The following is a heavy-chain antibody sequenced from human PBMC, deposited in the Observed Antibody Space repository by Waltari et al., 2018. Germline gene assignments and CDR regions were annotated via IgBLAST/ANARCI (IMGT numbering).Heavy chain of an antibody. CDR3: ARDRVEYYDSSGYFDY. J-gene: IGHJ4*02. CDR1: GGSISSSNW. V-gene: IGHV4-4*02. CDR2: IYHSGGT. D-gene: IGHD3-22*01. Sequence: QVQLQESGPGLVKPSGTLSLTCAVSGGSISSSNWWSWVRQPPGKGREWIGEIYHSGGTNYNPSLKRRVTISVDKAKNQVSRKLSSVTAADTAVYYCARDRVEYYDSSGYFDYWGQGTLVTVSS.